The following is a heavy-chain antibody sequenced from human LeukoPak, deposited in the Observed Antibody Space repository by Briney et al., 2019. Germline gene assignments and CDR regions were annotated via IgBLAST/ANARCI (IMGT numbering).Heavy chain of an antibody. Sequence: TSETLSLTCTVSGDSISSHFWTWIRQPPGKGLEFLGYVYYRGSTYYNTSLKSRVTISVDTSKNQFSLKLNSVTTADTAVYYCARRWATTDYYNVLEPWGQGTLVTVSS. V-gene: IGHV4-59*11. CDR2: VYYRGST. J-gene: IGHJ5*02. CDR1: GDSISSHF. CDR3: ARRWATTDYYNVLEP. D-gene: IGHD1-26*01.